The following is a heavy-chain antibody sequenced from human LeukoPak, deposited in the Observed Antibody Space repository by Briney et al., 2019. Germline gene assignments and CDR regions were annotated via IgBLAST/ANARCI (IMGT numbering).Heavy chain of an antibody. J-gene: IGHJ4*02. CDR2: ISYDGSNK. CDR1: GFTFSSYA. CDR3: ARGRSTDSYDSGLH. V-gene: IGHV3-30-3*01. Sequence: PGGSLRLSCAASGFTFSSYAMHWVRQAPGKGLEWVAVISYDGSNKYYAESVKGRFTISRDNSKNTLYLQMNSLRGEDTAVYYCARGRSTDSYDSGLHWGQGTLVTVSS. D-gene: IGHD3-22*01.